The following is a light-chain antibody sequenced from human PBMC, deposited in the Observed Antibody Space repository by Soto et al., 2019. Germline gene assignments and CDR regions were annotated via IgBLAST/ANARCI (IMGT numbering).Light chain of an antibody. CDR1: QTVGRF. CDR3: QQRLHWPIT. Sequence: DIVLTQSPATLPLSPGDRVTLSCRASQTVGRFLSWYQHSPGQGPRLLVYVASNRATGVPARFSGSGSETDFTLTISSLEPEDFAVYYCQQRLHWPITFGQGTRLEIK. V-gene: IGKV3-11*01. CDR2: VAS. J-gene: IGKJ5*01.